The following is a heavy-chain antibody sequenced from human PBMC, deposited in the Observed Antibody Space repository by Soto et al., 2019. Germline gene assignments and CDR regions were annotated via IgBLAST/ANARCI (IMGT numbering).Heavy chain of an antibody. CDR2: IYWDDDK. V-gene: IGHV2-5*02. Sequence: QITLKESGPTLVKPTQTLTLTCTFSGLSLSTSGVAVGWIRQPPGKALEWLALIYWDDDKRYSPSLKTRLTFTKDTSKNQVVLIMTNMDPVDTATYYCAHTFDVGWSRSPFDYWGQGTLVTVST. J-gene: IGHJ4*02. CDR1: GLSLSTSGVA. CDR3: AHTFDVGWSRSPFDY. D-gene: IGHD3-9*01.